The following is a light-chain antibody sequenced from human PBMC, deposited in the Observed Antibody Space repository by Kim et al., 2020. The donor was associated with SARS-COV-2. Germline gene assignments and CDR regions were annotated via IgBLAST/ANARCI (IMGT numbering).Light chain of an antibody. J-gene: IGLJ1*01. CDR1: SSDVGAYNY. CDR3: CSYAGSDNYV. V-gene: IGLV2-8*01. Sequence: GQSVTTSCPGTSSDVGAYNYVSWYQQHPGKAPKLMIYEVTKRPSGVPDRFSGSKSGNTASLTVSGLQTEDEADYYCCSYAGSDNYVFGTGTKVTVL. CDR2: EVT.